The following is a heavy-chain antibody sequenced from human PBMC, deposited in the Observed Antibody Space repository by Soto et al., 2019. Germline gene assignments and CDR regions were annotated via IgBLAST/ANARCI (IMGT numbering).Heavy chain of an antibody. CDR2: VNPSGGHT. Sequence: QVQLVQSGAEVKKPGASVKVSCKASGDTFTDYYIHWVRQAPGQGLEWMGTVNPSGGHTTYAQHFLGRMNMTRDTATSTLYMELTSLTSEDTAVYYCARGGHVVVVTAALDYCGQGTLVTVSS. CDR1: GDTFTDYY. CDR3: ARGGHVVVVTAALDY. J-gene: IGHJ4*02. D-gene: IGHD2-21*02. V-gene: IGHV1-46*01.